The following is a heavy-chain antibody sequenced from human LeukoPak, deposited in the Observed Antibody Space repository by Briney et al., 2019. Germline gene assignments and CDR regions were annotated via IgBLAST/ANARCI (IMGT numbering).Heavy chain of an antibody. J-gene: IGHJ6*02. CDR1: GYSFTNHD. CDR2: MNSNSGYT. Sequence: ASVKVSCKASGYSFTNHDINWVRQATGQGLEWMGWMNSNSGYTGYAQRFQGRVTMTRDTSIDTAYMELSSLTSEDTAVYYCASGLGFCSGSDCTNLVKDYYYGMNVWGQGTTVTVSS. CDR3: ASGLGFCSGSDCTNLVKDYYYGMNV. V-gene: IGHV1-8*01. D-gene: IGHD2-15*01.